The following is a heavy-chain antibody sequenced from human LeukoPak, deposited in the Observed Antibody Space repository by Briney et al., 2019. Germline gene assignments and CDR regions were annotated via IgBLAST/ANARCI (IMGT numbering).Heavy chain of an antibody. J-gene: IGHJ4*02. CDR1: GGSINSGGYY. Sequence: PSETLSLTCTVSGGSINSGGYYWSWIRQHPGKGLEWIGYIYYSGSTYYNPSLKSRVTISVDTSKNQFSLKLSSVTAADTAVYYCARGHYVWGSYTDYWGQGTLVTVSS. CDR3: ARGHYVWGSYTDY. V-gene: IGHV4-31*03. D-gene: IGHD3-16*01. CDR2: IYYSGST.